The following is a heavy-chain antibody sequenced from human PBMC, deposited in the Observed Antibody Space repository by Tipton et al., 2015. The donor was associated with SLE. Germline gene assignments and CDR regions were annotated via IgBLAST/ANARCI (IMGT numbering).Heavy chain of an antibody. V-gene: IGHV4-59*01. CDR1: GGSINRNY. CDR3: ARAEGSWDAFDI. D-gene: IGHD2-15*01. J-gene: IGHJ3*02. Sequence: LRLSCTVSGGSINRNYWSWIRQPPGKGLEWLGYVYYSGTPNYNPSLKSRVTISVDTSKNQFSLKLSSVTAADTAVYYCARAEGSWDAFDIWGQGTMVTVSS. CDR2: VYYSGTP.